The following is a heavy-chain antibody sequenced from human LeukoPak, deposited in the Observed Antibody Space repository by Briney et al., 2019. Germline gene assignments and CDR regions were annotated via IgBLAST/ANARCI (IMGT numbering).Heavy chain of an antibody. J-gene: IGHJ4*02. CDR1: GFTFSSYE. CDR3: ARDQPSSWYYFDY. V-gene: IGHV3-48*03. CDR2: ITSRGDTI. D-gene: IGHD6-13*01. Sequence: PGGSLRLSCAASGFTFSSYEMNWVRQAPGKGLEWVSYITSRGDTIYYADSVKGRFTISRDNAKNSLYLQMNSLRAEDTAVYYCARDQPSSWYYFDYWGQGTLVTVPS.